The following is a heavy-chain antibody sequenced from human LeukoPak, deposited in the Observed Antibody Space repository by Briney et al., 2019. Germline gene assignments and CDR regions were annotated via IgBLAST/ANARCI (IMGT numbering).Heavy chain of an antibody. J-gene: IGHJ4*02. V-gene: IGHV4-59*12. Sequence: SETLSLTCTVSGGSISSYYWSWIRQPPGKGLEWIGYIYYSGSTNYNPSLKSRVTMSVDTSKNQFSLKLSSVTAADTAVYYCAKDLPMVRGKEGGYFDYWGQGTLVTVSS. CDR3: AKDLPMVRGKEGGYFDY. D-gene: IGHD3-10*01. CDR2: IYYSGST. CDR1: GGSISSYY.